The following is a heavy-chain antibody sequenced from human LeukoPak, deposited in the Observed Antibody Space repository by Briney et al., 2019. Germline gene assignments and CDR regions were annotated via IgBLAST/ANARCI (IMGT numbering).Heavy chain of an antibody. CDR2: IIPIFGTA. V-gene: IGHV1-69*13. D-gene: IGHD5-18*01. CDR3: ARDISGGIQLRYNWFDP. CDR1: GGTFSSYA. J-gene: IGHJ5*02. Sequence: SVKVSCKASGGTFSSYAISWVRQAPGQGLELMGGIIPIFGTANYAQKFQGRVTITADESTSTAYMELSSLRSEDTAVYYCARDISGGIQLRYNWFDPWGQGTLVTVSS.